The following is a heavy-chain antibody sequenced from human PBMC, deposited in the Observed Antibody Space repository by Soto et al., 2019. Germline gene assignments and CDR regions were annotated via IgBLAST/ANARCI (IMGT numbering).Heavy chain of an antibody. CDR2: IYYSGSI. V-gene: IGHV4-31*03. CDR3: ARSRLWEQHFDS. CDR1: GGSLTSEGYY. Sequence: QVQLQESGPGLVRPSQTLSLTCTVSGGSLTSEGYYWSWIRQLPGKGLEWIGYIYYSGSIFYNPFLKSRASISAHSSKRQFSLKLSSVTAADTAVYYCARSRLWEQHFDSWGQGILVTVSS. D-gene: IGHD1-26*01. J-gene: IGHJ4*02.